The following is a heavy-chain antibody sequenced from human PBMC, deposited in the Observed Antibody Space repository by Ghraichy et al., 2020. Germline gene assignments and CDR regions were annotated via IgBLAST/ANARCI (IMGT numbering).Heavy chain of an antibody. D-gene: IGHD6-19*01. CDR2: ISSSSSYI. J-gene: IGHJ4*02. V-gene: IGHV3-21*01. CDR1: GFTFSSYS. CDR3: ARVGYSSGYVLYYFDY. Sequence: LSLTCAASGFTFSSYSMNWVRQAPGKGLEWVSSISSSSSYIYYADSVKGRFTISRDNAKNSLYLQMNSLRAEDTAVYYCARVGYSSGYVLYYFDYWGQGTLVTVSS.